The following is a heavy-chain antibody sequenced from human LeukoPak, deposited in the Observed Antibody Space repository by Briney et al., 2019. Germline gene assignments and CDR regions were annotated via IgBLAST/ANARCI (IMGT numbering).Heavy chain of an antibody. CDR1: GYIFTNYW. CDR3: ARVPDRSGYFYYFDY. J-gene: IGHJ4*02. CDR2: IYPGDSET. V-gene: IGHV5-51*01. Sequence: GASLKISCKGSGYIFTNYWIGWVRQMPGKGLEWMGIIYPGDSETRYSPSFQGQVTISADKSISTAYLQWSSLKASDTAMFYCARVPDRSGYFYYFDYWGQGTLVTVSA. D-gene: IGHD3-22*01.